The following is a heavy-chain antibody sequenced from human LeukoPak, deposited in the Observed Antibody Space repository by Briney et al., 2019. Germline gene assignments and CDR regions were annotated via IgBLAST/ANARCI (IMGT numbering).Heavy chain of an antibody. CDR2: ISSSGSTI. V-gene: IGHV3-11*04. CDR3: ARALISHYYYYMDV. CDR1: GFTFSDYY. Sequence: GGSLRLSCAASGFTFSDYYMSWIRQAPGKGLEWVSYISSSGSTIYYADSVKGRFTISRDNAKNSLYLQMNSLRAEDTAVYYCARALISHYYYYMDVWGKGTTVTVSS. J-gene: IGHJ6*03. D-gene: IGHD2-8*01.